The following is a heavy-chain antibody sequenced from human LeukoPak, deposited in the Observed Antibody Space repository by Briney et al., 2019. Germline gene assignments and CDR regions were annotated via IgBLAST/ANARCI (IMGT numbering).Heavy chain of an antibody. D-gene: IGHD2-15*01. Sequence: PGGSLRLSCAASGFTVSSNYMSWVRQAPGRGLESVSVIYSGGTTYYADSVKGRFTISRDNSKNTLYLQMNSLRAEDTAVYYCARGYLGYCSGGSCYSVGFDIWGQGTMVTVSS. CDR2: IYSGGTT. CDR1: GFTVSSNY. V-gene: IGHV3-53*01. CDR3: ARGYLGYCSGGSCYSVGFDI. J-gene: IGHJ3*02.